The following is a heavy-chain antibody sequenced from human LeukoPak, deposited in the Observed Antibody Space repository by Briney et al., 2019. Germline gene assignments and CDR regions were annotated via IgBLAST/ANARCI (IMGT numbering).Heavy chain of an antibody. Sequence: ASVKVSCKASGYTFTSYDINWVRQATGQGLEWMGWMNPNSGNTGYAQKFQGRVTMTRNTSISTAYMELSSLRSEDTAVYYCARVTSDFWSGYYSRYYYGMDVWGQGTTVTVSS. D-gene: IGHD3-3*01. CDR3: ARVTSDFWSGYYSRYYYGMDV. V-gene: IGHV1-8*01. CDR1: GYTFTSYD. J-gene: IGHJ6*02. CDR2: MNPNSGNT.